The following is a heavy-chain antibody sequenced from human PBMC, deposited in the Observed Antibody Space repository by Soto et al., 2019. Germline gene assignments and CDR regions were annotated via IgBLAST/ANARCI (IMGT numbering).Heavy chain of an antibody. V-gene: IGHV4-31*03. Sequence: PSETLSLTCTVSGGSISSGGYYWIWIRHHPGKGLEWIGYIYYSGGTYYNPSLKSRVTISVDTSKNQFSLKLSSVTAAYTAVYYCARDGYHINYDSSGYYHDAFDIWGQGTMVTVSS. D-gene: IGHD3-22*01. CDR1: GGSISSGGYY. J-gene: IGHJ3*02. CDR3: ARDGYHINYDSSGYYHDAFDI. CDR2: IYYSGGT.